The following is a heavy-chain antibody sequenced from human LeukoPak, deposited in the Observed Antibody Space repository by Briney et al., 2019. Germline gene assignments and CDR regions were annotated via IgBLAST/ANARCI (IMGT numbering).Heavy chain of an antibody. D-gene: IGHD3-22*01. CDR3: AKDHYYDSSGYYYPQNGYFDY. CDR2: IWYDGSNK. Sequence: GRSLRLSCAASGFTFSSYGMHWVRQAPGKGLEWVAVIWYDGSNKYYADSVKGRFTIFRDNSKNTLYLQMNSLRAEDTAVYYCAKDHYYDSSGYYYPQNGYFDYWGQGTLVTVSS. V-gene: IGHV3-33*06. J-gene: IGHJ4*02. CDR1: GFTFSSYG.